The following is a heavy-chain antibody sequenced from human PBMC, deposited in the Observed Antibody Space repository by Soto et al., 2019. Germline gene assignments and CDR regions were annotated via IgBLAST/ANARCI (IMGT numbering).Heavy chain of an antibody. CDR1: GFTISSYD. Sequence: EVQLVESGGGLVQPGGSLRLSCAASGFTISSYDMHWVRQATGKGLEWVSAIGTAGDTYYPGSVKGRFTISRENAKNSLYLQMNSLRAGDTAVYYCARGKLELDAFDIWGQGTMVTVSS. D-gene: IGHD1-7*01. V-gene: IGHV3-13*01. CDR3: ARGKLELDAFDI. CDR2: IGTAGDT. J-gene: IGHJ3*02.